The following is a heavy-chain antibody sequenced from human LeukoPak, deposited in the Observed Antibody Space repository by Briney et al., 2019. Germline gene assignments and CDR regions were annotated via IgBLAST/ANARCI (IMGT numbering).Heavy chain of an antibody. CDR3: ARAVLARLADY. J-gene: IGHJ4*02. Sequence: GGSLRLSCAASGFTFSSYSMNWVRQAPGKGLEWVSSISSSSSYIYYADSVKGRFTISRDNAKNSLYLQMNSLRAEDTAVYYCARAVLARLADYWGQGTLVTVSS. CDR2: ISSSSSYI. D-gene: IGHD4/OR15-4a*01. V-gene: IGHV3-21*01. CDR1: GFTFSSYS.